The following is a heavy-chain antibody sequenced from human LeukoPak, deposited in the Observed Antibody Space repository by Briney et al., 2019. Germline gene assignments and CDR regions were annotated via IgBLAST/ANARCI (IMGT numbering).Heavy chain of an antibody. CDR2: IKSKTDGGTT. CDR3: TTGHYYDSSGYYRDY. CDR1: GFTFSNAW. V-gene: IGHV3-15*01. Sequence: PGGSLRLSCAASGFTFSNAWMSWVRQAPGKGLEWVGRIKSKTDGGTTDYAAPVKGRFTISRDDSKNTLYLQMNSLKTEDTAVYYCTTGHYYDSSGYYRDYWGQGTLVTVSS. D-gene: IGHD3-22*01. J-gene: IGHJ4*02.